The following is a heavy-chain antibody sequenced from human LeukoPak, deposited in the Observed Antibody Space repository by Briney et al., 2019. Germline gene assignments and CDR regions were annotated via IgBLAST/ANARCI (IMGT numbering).Heavy chain of an antibody. J-gene: IGHJ5*02. Sequence: GASVKVSCKASGYTFTSYGINWVRQAPGQGLEWMGWISAYNNNTHYAQKLQGRVTMTTDTSTSTAYMEVRSLRSNDTAVYYCARDRGMVRGVISNWFDPWGQGTLVTVSS. CDR2: ISAYNNNT. CDR3: ARDRGMVRGVISNWFDP. D-gene: IGHD3-10*01. CDR1: GYTFTSYG. V-gene: IGHV1-18*01.